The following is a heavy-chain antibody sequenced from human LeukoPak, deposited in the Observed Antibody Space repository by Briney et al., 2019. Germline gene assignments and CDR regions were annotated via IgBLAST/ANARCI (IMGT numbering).Heavy chain of an antibody. CDR2: IYYSGSS. D-gene: IGHD6-13*01. Sequence: SETLSLTCTVSGGSIRSSHWSWIRQPPGKGLEFIGYIYYSGSSNYNPSLKSRVTMSVDTSNNQFSLKLNSVTAADTAVYYCARLVAATGNFDYWGQGTLVTVSS. CDR1: GGSIRSSH. V-gene: IGHV4-59*01. J-gene: IGHJ4*02. CDR3: ARLVAATGNFDY.